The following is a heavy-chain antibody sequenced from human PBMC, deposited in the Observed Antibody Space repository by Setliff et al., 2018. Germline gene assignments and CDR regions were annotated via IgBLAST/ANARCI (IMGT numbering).Heavy chain of an antibody. CDR1: GYNFRSYG. J-gene: IGHJ4*02. D-gene: IGHD3-3*01. CDR2: ISPYSGNT. CDR3: ARAPRLEWILPTFDY. Sequence: GASVKVSCKASGYNFRSYGISWVRQAPGQGLEWMAWISPYSGNTAYDEKFQGRVTMTTDTSTSTVYMELRSLRYDDTAVYYCARAPRLEWILPTFDYWGQGTPVTV. V-gene: IGHV1-18*01.